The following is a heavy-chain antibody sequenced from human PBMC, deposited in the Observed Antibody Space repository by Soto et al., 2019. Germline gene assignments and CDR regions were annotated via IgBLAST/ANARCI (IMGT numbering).Heavy chain of an antibody. CDR1: GYTFTSYG. CDR3: VVAAQPYYFDY. D-gene: IGHD2-15*01. V-gene: IGHV1-18*01. CDR2: ISAHNGNT. Sequence: GASVKVSCKASGYTFTSYGISWVRQAPGQGLEWMGWISAHNGNTKYAQKLQGRVTMTTDTSTSTAYMELRSLRSDDTAVYYCVVAAQPYYFDYWGQGTLVTVSS. J-gene: IGHJ4*02.